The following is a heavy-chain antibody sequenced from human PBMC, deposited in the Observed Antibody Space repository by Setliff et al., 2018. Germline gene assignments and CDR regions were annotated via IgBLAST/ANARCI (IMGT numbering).Heavy chain of an antibody. V-gene: IGHV1-8*01. D-gene: IGHD6-13*01. CDR1: GYTFTSYD. Sequence: ASVKVSCKASGYTFTSYDINWVQQATGQGLEWMGWMNPNSGNTGYAQKFQGRVTMTRNTSISTAYMELSSLRSEDTAVYYCAMKGGDFPSSWYTFDYWGQGTLVTVSS. J-gene: IGHJ4*02. CDR3: AMKGGDFPSSWYTFDY. CDR2: MNPNSGNT.